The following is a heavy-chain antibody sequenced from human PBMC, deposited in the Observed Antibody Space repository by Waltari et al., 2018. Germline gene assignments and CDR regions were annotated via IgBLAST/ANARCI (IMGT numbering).Heavy chain of an antibody. CDR1: DVSIGQYY. V-gene: IGHV4-59*01. CDR2: IYYNGYT. Sequence: QVQLQESGPGLVKPSETLSLTCTVSDVSIGQYYWTWIRQSPGMGLAWIGYIYYNGYTLYNPSLKSRITISLDTSKSQFSLSLYSVTAADTAVYYCVTGSVDSRSWYEFDYWGQGTLVTV. D-gene: IGHD6-13*01. J-gene: IGHJ4*02. CDR3: VTGSVDSRSWYEFDY.